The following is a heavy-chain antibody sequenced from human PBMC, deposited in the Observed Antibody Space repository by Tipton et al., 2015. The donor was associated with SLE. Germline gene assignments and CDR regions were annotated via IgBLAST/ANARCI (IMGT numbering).Heavy chain of an antibody. V-gene: IGHV1-18*01. CDR2: ISGYNGDT. CDR1: GYTFTNYG. CDR3: VRDPGIAAAPNWFDP. Sequence: QLVQSGAEVKKPGASVKVSCKASGYTFTNYGISWVRQAPGQGLDWMGWISGYNGDTNYAQNFQGRVILTTDSSTRTAYMELRSLRSDDTAVYYCVRDPGIAAAPNWFDPWGQGTLVTVSS. J-gene: IGHJ5*02. D-gene: IGHD6-13*01.